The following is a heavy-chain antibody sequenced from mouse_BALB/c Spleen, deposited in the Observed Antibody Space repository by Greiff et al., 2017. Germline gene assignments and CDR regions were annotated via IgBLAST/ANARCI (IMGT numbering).Heavy chain of an antibody. J-gene: IGHJ2*01. CDR3: ARGGFYGSSYDY. CDR1: GYTFTNYW. V-gene: IGHV1-63*02. CDR2: IYPGGGYT. D-gene: IGHD1-1*01. Sequence: QVQLQQSGAELVRPGTSVKISCKASGYTFTNYWLGWVKQRPGHGLEWIGDIYPGGGYTNYNEKFKGKATLTADTSSSTAYMQLSSLTSEDSAVYCCARGGFYGSSYDYWGQGTTLTVSS.